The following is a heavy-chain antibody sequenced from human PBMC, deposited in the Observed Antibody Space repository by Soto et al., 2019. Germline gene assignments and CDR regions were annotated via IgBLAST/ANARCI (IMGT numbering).Heavy chain of an antibody. Sequence: GGSLRLSCAASGFIFSSYGMHWVRQAPGKGLEWVAVISYDESNKYYADSVKGRFTISRDNSRNTLDLQMNSLRPDDTAVYYCAKGRRPGSYWGGGTTHFDYGGLGPLDTVSS. V-gene: IGHV3-30*18. D-gene: IGHD1-26*01. J-gene: IGHJ4*02. CDR1: GFIFSSYG. CDR3: AKGRRPGSYWGGGTTHFDY. CDR2: ISYDESNK.